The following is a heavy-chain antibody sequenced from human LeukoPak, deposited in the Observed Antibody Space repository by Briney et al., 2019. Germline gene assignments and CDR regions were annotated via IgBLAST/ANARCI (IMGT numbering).Heavy chain of an antibody. CDR3: TTEGVGATDNWFDP. CDR2: IKSKTDGGTT. Sequence: GGSLRLSCAASGFTFSNAWMSWVRQAPGKGLEWVGRIKSKTDGGTTDYAAPVKGRFIISRDDSKNTLYLQMNSLKTEDTAVYYCTTEGVGATDNWFDPWGQGTLVTVSS. CDR1: GFTFSNAW. V-gene: IGHV3-15*01. D-gene: IGHD1-26*01. J-gene: IGHJ5*02.